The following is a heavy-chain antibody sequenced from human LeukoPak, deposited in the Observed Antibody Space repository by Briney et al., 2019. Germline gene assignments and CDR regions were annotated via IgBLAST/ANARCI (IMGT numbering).Heavy chain of an antibody. CDR3: ARAVVGTFDY. Sequence: ASVKVSCKASGGTFSSYAISWVRQAPGQGLEWMGRIIPILGIANYAQKFQGRVTITADKSTSAAYMELSSLRSEDTAVYYCARAVVGTFDYWGQGTLVTVSS. CDR2: IIPILGIA. V-gene: IGHV1-69*04. D-gene: IGHD2-21*01. J-gene: IGHJ4*02. CDR1: GGTFSSYA.